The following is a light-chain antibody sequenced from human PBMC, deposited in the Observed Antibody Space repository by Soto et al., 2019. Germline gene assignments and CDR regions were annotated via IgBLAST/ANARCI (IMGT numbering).Light chain of an antibody. CDR2: EVS. CDR3: SSYAGSNNFV. J-gene: IGLJ2*01. CDR1: SSDVGGYNY. V-gene: IGLV2-8*01. Sequence: QSVLTQPPSASGSPGQSVTISCTGTSSDVGGYNYVSWYQQHPGKAPKLMIYEVSKWPSGVPDRFSGSKSGNTASLTVSGLQPEDEADYYCSSYAGSNNFVFGGGTKVTVL.